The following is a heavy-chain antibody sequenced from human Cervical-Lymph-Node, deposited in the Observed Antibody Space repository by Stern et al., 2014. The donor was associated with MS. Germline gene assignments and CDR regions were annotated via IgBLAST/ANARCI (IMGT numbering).Heavy chain of an antibody. CDR1: GGTFSSFS. CDR2: ITPMFGTP. V-gene: IGHV1-69*01. Sequence: QVQLVESGAEMKKPGSSVTVSCKTSGGTFSSFSVSWVRRAPGHGLEWLGGITPMFGTPNYVQKFQDRLTIFVDESTETVYMTLSGLRSEDTAIYYCARDQGGIAAHWGQGTLVTVSS. J-gene: IGHJ4*02. D-gene: IGHD6-13*01. CDR3: ARDQGGIAAH.